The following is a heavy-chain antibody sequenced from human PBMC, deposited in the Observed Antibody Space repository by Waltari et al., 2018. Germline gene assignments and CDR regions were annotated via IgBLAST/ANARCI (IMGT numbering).Heavy chain of an antibody. CDR2: IYYSGST. V-gene: IGHV4-59*01. D-gene: IGHD3-16*01. CDR3: ARPSWGDGGIAAFDI. J-gene: IGHJ3*02. CDR1: GGSISSSY. Sequence: QVQLQESGPXLVKPSETLSLTCTVSGGSISSSYRTWTRPPPGKGLEWIGYIYYSGSTNYNPSLKSRVXISVDTSXNQFSLKLSSVTAADTAVYYCARPSWGDGGIAAFDIWGQGTXVXVSS.